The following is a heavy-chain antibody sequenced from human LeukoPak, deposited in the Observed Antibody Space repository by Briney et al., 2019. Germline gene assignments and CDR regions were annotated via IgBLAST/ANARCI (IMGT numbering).Heavy chain of an antibody. V-gene: IGHV3-74*01. CDR3: AKDSIGTVTTLLDY. CDR1: GFTFSSYW. Sequence: QAGGSLRLSCAASGFTFSSYWLHWVRQAPGKGLVWVSRINTDGSSTSYADSVKGRFTISRDNAKNTLYLQMNSLRAEDTAVYYCAKDSIGTVTTLLDYWGQGTLVTVSS. CDR2: INTDGSST. D-gene: IGHD4-17*01. J-gene: IGHJ4*02.